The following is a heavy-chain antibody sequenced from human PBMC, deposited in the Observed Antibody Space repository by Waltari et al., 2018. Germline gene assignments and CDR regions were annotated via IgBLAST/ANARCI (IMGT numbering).Heavy chain of an antibody. J-gene: IGHJ3*02. D-gene: IGHD3-22*01. Sequence: QVQLVQSGAEVKKPGASVKVSCKASGYTFTSYGISWVRQAPGQGLEWMGWISAYNGNTNYAQKLQGRVTMTTDTSTRTAYMELRSLRSDDTAVYYCARSRITMIVVDSPEAFDIWGQGTMVTVSS. CDR3: ARSRITMIVVDSPEAFDI. CDR1: GYTFTSYG. CDR2: ISAYNGNT. V-gene: IGHV1-18*01.